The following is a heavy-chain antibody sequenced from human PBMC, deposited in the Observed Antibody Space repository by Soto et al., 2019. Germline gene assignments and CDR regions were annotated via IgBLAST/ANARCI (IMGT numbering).Heavy chain of an antibody. CDR3: AKEGKGLREGGDY. CDR1: GFTFSSYA. D-gene: IGHD5-12*01. CDR2: ISGSGGTA. V-gene: IGHV3-23*01. Sequence: EVQLLESGGGLVQPGGSLRLSCAASGFTFSSYAMTWVRQAPGKGLEWVSTISGSGGTAYYADSVKGRFTISRDNSKNTLYLPRNSLRDEDTAVYYCAKEGKGLREGGDYCGQGTLVTVSS. J-gene: IGHJ4*02.